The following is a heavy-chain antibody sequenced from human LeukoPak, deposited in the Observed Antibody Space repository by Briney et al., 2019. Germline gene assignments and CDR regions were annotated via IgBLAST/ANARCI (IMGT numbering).Heavy chain of an antibody. CDR3: ARGRYDFWSGLAPRWYYYMDV. J-gene: IGHJ6*03. D-gene: IGHD3-3*01. V-gene: IGHV4-34*01. CDR2: INHSGST. CDR1: GGSFIGYY. Sequence: PSETLSLTCAVYGGSFIGYYWRWIRQPPGKGLEWIGEINHSGSTNYNPSLKSRVTISVDTSKNQFSLKLSSVTAAVSAVYHCARGRYDFWSGLAPRWYYYMDVWGKGTTVTVSS.